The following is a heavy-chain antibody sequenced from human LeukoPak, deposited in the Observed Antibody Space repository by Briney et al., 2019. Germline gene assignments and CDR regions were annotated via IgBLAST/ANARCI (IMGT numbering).Heavy chain of an antibody. CDR3: AKENSGYSYGSLYYMDV. J-gene: IGHJ6*03. D-gene: IGHD5-18*01. V-gene: IGHV3-23*01. CDR2: ISGSGGST. Sequence: GGSLRLSCAASGFTFSSYAMSWVLPAPGKGLEWVLAISGSGGSTYYACSVKSRFTISRDNSKNTLYLQMNSLRAEDTAVYYCAKENSGYSYGSLYYMDVWGKGTTVTVSS. CDR1: GFTFSSYA.